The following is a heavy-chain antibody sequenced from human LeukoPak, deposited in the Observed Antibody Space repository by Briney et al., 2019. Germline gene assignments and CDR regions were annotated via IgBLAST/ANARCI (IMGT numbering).Heavy chain of an antibody. Sequence: SVKVSCKASGFTFTSSAMQWVRQARGQRLEWIGWIVVGSGNTNYAQKCQERVTITRNTSISTAYMELSSLRSEDTAVSYCARGYDFWSGSYHHYMDVWGKGTTVTVSS. V-gene: IGHV1-58*02. J-gene: IGHJ6*03. CDR2: IVVGSGNT. CDR1: GFTFTSSA. CDR3: ARGYDFWSGSYHHYMDV. D-gene: IGHD3-3*01.